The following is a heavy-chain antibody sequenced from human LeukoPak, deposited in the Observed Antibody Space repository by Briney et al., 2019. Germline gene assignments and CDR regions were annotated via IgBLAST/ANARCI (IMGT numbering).Heavy chain of an antibody. V-gene: IGHV1-46*01. CDR1: GYTFTSYY. D-gene: IGHD3-10*01. Sequence: ASVKVSCKASGYTFTSYYMHWVRQAPGQGLEWMGIINPSGGSTSYAQKFQGRVTMTRDTSTSTVYMELSSLRSEDTAVYYCAADRVVRGVIINPPASGWGQGTLVTVSS. CDR2: INPSGGST. CDR3: AADRVVRGVIINPPASG. J-gene: IGHJ4*02.